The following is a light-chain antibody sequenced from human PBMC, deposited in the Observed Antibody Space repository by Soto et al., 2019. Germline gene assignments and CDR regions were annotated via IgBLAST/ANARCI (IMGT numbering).Light chain of an antibody. CDR3: QQRSNCLYT. Sequence: EIVLTQSPATLSLSPGERATLSCRASQRVSSYLAWYQQKPGQAPRLLIYDASNRATGIPARFSGSGSGTDFTLTISSLEPEDFADYYCQQRSNCLYTFGQGTKLEIK. CDR1: QRVSSY. J-gene: IGKJ2*01. V-gene: IGKV3-11*01. CDR2: DAS.